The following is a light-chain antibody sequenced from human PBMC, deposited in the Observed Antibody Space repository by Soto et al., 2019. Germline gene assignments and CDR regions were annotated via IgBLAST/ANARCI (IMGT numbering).Light chain of an antibody. CDR1: SSDVGGHNY. V-gene: IGLV2-14*01. J-gene: IGLJ1*01. Sequence: QSALTQPASVSGSPGQSITISCTGTSSDVGGHNYVSWYQQHPDKAPKLMIYEVRNRPSGVANRFSGSKSGNTASLTIPGLQAEDEADYYCSSYASSSTQVFGTGTKVTVL. CDR2: EVR. CDR3: SSYASSSTQV.